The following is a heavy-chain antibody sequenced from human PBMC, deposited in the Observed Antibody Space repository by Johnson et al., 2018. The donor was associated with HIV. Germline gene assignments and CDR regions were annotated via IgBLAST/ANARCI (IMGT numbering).Heavy chain of an antibody. CDR2: IYSGGST. J-gene: IGHJ3*02. CDR1: GFTVSSNY. CDR3: ARVITEGGTRWAFDI. Sequence: VQLVESGGGLIQPEGSLRLSCAASGFTVSSNYMSWVRQAPGKGLEWVSVIYSGGSTYYADSVKGRFTISRDNSKNTLYLQMNSLRAEDTAVYYWARVITEGGTRWAFDIWGQGTIVTVSS. V-gene: IGHV3-53*01. D-gene: IGHD6-13*01.